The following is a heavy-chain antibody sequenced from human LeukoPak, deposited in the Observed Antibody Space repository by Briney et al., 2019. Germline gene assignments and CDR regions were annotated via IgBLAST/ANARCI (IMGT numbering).Heavy chain of an antibody. CDR1: GGSISSYY. V-gene: IGHV4-59*12. Sequence: SETLSLTCTVSGGSISSYYWSWIRQPPGKGLEWIGNIYYSGSTNYNPSLKSRVTISVDTSKNQFSLKLSSVTAADTAVYYCARDFDWLFGFDYWGQGTLVTVSS. J-gene: IGHJ4*02. D-gene: IGHD3-9*01. CDR3: ARDFDWLFGFDY. CDR2: IYYSGST.